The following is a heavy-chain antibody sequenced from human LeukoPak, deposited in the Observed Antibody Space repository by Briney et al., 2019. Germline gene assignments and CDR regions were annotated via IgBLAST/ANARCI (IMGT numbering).Heavy chain of an antibody. CDR1: GGTFSSYA. V-gene: IGHV1-69*05. CDR3: ARVLSGDYYYYYMDV. D-gene: IGHD4-17*01. CDR2: IIPIFGTA. Sequence: SVKVSCKASGGTFSSYAISWVRQAPGQGLEWMGGIIPIFGTANYAQKFQGRVTMTRDTSISTAYMELSRLRSDDTAVYYCARVLSGDYYYYYMDVWGKGTTVTVSS. J-gene: IGHJ6*03.